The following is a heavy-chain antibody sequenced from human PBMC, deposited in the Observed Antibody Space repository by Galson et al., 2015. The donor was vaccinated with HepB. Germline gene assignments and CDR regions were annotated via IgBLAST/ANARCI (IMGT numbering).Heavy chain of an antibody. Sequence: SLRLSCAASGFPFNNAWMTWVRQAPGMGLEWVGRIKSKTDGETTDYAAPVGGRFTISRDDSKNRLYLQMNSLKTEDTAVYYCTTDVYFSTYWSWLDPWGQGTLVTASS. V-gene: IGHV3-15*01. CDR3: TTDVYFSTYWSWLDP. CDR1: GFPFNNAW. CDR2: IKSKTDGETT. D-gene: IGHD2-8*02. J-gene: IGHJ5*02.